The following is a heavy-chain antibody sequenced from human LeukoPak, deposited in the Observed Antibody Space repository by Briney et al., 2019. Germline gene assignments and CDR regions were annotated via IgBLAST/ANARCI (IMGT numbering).Heavy chain of an antibody. J-gene: IGHJ5*02. V-gene: IGHV4-39*02. CDR3: ARSNTVPNWFGP. Sequence: SETLSLTCTVSGGSISSSSYYWGWIRQPPGTGLEWIGSIYYNGIKYYNPSLKSRVTMSVDTPENHFSLKLSSVTAADTAVYYCARSNTVPNWFGPWGQGTRVTVSS. CDR2: IYYNGIK. CDR1: GGSISSSSYY. D-gene: IGHD4-11*01.